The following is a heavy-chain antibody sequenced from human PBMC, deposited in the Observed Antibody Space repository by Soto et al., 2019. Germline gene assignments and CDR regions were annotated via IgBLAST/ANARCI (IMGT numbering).Heavy chain of an antibody. CDR3: ARLPRAFCGSDCCSEN. CDR2: ISYDGTNK. CDR1: GFIFGSYG. D-gene: IGHD2-21*02. V-gene: IGHV3-30*03. Sequence: GGSLRLSCTASGFIFGSYGMHWVRQAPGKGLEWVALISYDGTNKYYPDSVKGRFTISRDNPKNTLYLEMNSLIPEDTAVYYCARLPRAFCGSDCCSENWGQGTQVTVSS. J-gene: IGHJ4*02.